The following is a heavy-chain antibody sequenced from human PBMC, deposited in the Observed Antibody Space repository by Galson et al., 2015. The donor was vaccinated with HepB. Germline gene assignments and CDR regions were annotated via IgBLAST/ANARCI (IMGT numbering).Heavy chain of an antibody. CDR3: ATDAWRVERRRYNYYGLDV. V-gene: IGHV3-15*01. Sequence: SLRLSCAASGFAFSRAWMSWVRQAPGKGLEWVGRIQSNTDGGTTDYAAPVKHRFAISRDDSKNTLYLQLNSLNTEDTGVYYCATDAWRVERRRYNYYGLDVWGQGTTVTVS. D-gene: IGHD1-1*01. J-gene: IGHJ6*02. CDR1: GFAFSRAW. CDR2: IQSNTDGGTT.